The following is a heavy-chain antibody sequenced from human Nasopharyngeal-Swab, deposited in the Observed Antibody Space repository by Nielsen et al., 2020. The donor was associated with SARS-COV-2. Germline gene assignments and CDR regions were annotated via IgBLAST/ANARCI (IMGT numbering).Heavy chain of an antibody. Sequence: GESLKISCTAPGFTFGKFAMSWVRQAPGKGPEGVGFIRGKGSGGTTEYAAAVKGRFTIPRDESKGIAYLQMNSRKTDDTAVYYCTRSLGIAAAGTLLYYYYYYMDVWGKGTTVTVSS. V-gene: IGHV3-49*04. J-gene: IGHJ6*03. CDR3: TRSLGIAAAGTLLYYYYYYMDV. CDR2: IRGKGSGGTT. D-gene: IGHD6-13*01. CDR1: GFTFGKFA.